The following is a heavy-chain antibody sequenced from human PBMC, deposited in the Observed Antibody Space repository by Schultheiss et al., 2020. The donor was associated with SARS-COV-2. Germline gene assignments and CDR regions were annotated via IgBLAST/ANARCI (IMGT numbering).Heavy chain of an antibody. D-gene: IGHD2-15*01. CDR1: GGSISSGGYY. CDR3: ARRGSGGMTFDH. V-gene: IGHV4-61*08. Sequence: SETLSLTCTVSGGSISSGGYYWSWIRQHPGKGLEWIGEINHSGSTNYNPSLKSRVTISVDTSKNQFSLKMTSVAEADTAVYYCARRGSGGMTFDHWGQGTRVTVSS. CDR2: INHSGST. J-gene: IGHJ4*02.